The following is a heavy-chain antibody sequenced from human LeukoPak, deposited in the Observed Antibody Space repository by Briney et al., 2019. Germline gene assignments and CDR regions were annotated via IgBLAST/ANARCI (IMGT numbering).Heavy chain of an antibody. CDR2: IIPILGIA. Sequence: SVKVSCKASGGTFSSYAISWVRQAPGQGLEWMGRIIPILGIANYAQKFQGRVTITADKSTSTAYMELSSLRSEDTAVYYCARVPLGDSYGYYWGQGTLVTVSS. J-gene: IGHJ4*02. CDR1: GGTFSSYA. D-gene: IGHD5-18*01. V-gene: IGHV1-69*04. CDR3: ARVPLGDSYGYY.